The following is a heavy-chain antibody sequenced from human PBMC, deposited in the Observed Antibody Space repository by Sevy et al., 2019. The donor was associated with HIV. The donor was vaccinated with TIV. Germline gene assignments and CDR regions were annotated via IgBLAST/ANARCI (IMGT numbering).Heavy chain of an antibody. J-gene: IGHJ4*02. CDR1: GFTFSSYA. CDR3: AKVSAITFGGVIVVPDFDY. V-gene: IGHV3-23*01. Sequence: GGSLRLSCAASGFTFSSYAMSWVRQAPGKGLEWVSAISGSGGSTDYADSVKGRFTISRDNSKNTLYLQMNSLRAEDTAVYYCAKVSAITFGGVIVVPDFDYWGQGTLVTVSS. CDR2: ISGSGGST. D-gene: IGHD3-16*02.